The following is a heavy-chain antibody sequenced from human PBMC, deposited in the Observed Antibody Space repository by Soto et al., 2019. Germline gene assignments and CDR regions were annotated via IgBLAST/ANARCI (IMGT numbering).Heavy chain of an antibody. CDR2: VRNKGNSYET. V-gene: IGHV3-73*01. D-gene: IGHD6-13*01. Sequence: GSLRLSCAASGFTFSGSAMHWVRQASGKGLEWVGRVRNKGNSYETAFAASVKGRFSISRDDSKNTVYLQMNSLTTEDTAVYYCTRLAAAGGIDGWGQGTLVTVSS. J-gene: IGHJ4*02. CDR1: GFTFSGSA. CDR3: TRLAAAGGIDG.